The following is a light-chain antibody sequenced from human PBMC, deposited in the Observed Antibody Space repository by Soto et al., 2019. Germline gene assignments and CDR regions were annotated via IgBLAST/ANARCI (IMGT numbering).Light chain of an antibody. CDR1: QGVTSAF. V-gene: IGKV3-20*01. J-gene: IGKJ2*01. CDR2: SAS. CDR3: QQHGSSPPT. Sequence: EIVLTQFPGTLSLSPGERATLSCRASQGVTSAFLAWYQQTPGQAPRLLIHSASRRAAGTPDRFSGSGSGTDFNLIISRLGPEDFGVYYCQQHGSSPPTVGPVTKVEIK.